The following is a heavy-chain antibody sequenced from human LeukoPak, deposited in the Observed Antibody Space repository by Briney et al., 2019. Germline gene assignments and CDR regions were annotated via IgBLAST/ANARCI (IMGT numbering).Heavy chain of an antibody. J-gene: IGHJ4*02. CDR2: ISSNGGST. V-gene: IGHV3-64*01. CDR3: ASGGDTAMVYFDY. D-gene: IGHD5-18*01. CDR1: GFTFSSYA. Sequence: GGSLRLSCAASGFTFSSYAMHWVRQAPGKGLEYVSVISSNGGSTYYANSVKGRFTISRDNSKNTLYLQMNSLRAEDTAVYYCASGGDTAMVYFDYWGQGTLVTVSS.